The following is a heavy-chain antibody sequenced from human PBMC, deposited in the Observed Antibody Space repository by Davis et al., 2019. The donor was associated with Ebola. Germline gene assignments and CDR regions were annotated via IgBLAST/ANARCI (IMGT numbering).Heavy chain of an antibody. Sequence: SETLSLTCTVSGGSINNYYWIWIRQPPGKGLEWMGYIYYSGSTNYNPSLKSRVTISVDTSKNQFSLKLSSVTAADTAVYYCARDIQMDVWGQGTTVTVSS. V-gene: IGHV4-59*01. CDR3: ARDIQMDV. D-gene: IGHD5-18*01. CDR1: GGSINNYY. J-gene: IGHJ6*02. CDR2: IYYSGST.